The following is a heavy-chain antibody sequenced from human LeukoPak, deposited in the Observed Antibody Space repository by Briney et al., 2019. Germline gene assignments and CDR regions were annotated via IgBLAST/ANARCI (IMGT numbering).Heavy chain of an antibody. D-gene: IGHD6-6*01. J-gene: IGHJ4*02. CDR3: ASGYSSSASDY. V-gene: IGHV4-59*01. CDR2: IYHSGST. CDR1: GGSISSYY. Sequence: PSETLSLTCTVSGGSISSYYWSWIRQPPGKGLEWIGYIYHSGSTNYNPSLKSRVTISVDTSKNQFSLKLSSVTAADTAAYYCASGYSSSASDYWGQGTLVTVSS.